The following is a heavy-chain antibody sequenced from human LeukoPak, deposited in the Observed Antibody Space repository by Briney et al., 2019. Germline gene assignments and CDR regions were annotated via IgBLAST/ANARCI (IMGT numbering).Heavy chain of an antibody. CDR3: AKDIGWFDP. CDR1: RFTLRSYA. J-gene: IGHJ5*02. V-gene: IGHV3-23*01. CDR2: ISGTGDSP. Sequence: PGGSLRLSCAVSRFTLRSYAMNWVRQAPAQGLEWVSVISGTGDSPHVADSVKGRFTISRDNSKNTLYLQMNSLRAEDTAFYYCAKDIGWFDPWGQGTLVTVSS.